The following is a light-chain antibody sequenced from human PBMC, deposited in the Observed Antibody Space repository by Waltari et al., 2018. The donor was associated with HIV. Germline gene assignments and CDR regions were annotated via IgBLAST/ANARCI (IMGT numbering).Light chain of an antibody. J-gene: IGKJ5*01. CDR2: RGS. V-gene: IGKV4-1*01. CDR3: QQYYSSPT. Sequence: DFVLTKSPETLSVSLGERAAINSKYEESVLSPSNNVNYFAWYQQRPGQPPTLLFFRGSSRSSGVPARFNASGSRTDFTLTIDDLQPDDVALYFCQQYYSSPTFGRGTQLV. CDR1: ESVLSPSNNVNY.